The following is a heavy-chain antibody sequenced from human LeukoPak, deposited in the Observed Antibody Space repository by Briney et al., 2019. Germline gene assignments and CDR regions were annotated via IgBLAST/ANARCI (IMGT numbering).Heavy chain of an antibody. D-gene: IGHD3-22*01. Sequence: ASVNVSCKASGYTFTNYEINWVRQATGQGLEWMGWMNPNSGHTGYAQKFQGRVTMTRNTSITTAYMELGSLTSEDTAVYYCARTFYYDSRGDNLFDPWGQGTLVTVSS. V-gene: IGHV1-8*01. CDR3: ARTFYYDSRGDNLFDP. CDR2: MNPNSGHT. J-gene: IGHJ5*02. CDR1: GYTFTNYE.